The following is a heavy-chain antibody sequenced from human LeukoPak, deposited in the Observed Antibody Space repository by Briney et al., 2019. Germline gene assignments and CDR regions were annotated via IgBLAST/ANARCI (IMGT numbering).Heavy chain of an antibody. CDR3: ARHVWFGEHNGHENWFDP. J-gene: IGHJ5*02. CDR2: IFRGDDT. D-gene: IGHD3-10*01. Sequence: GGSLRLSCAASGFIVIQNCMSWVRQAPGKGLEWVSVIFRGDDTNYVDSVKGRFTIFRDNSKNTLYLQMNSLTAEDTAVYYCARHVWFGEHNGHENWFDPWGQGTLVIVSS. CDR1: GFIVIQNC. V-gene: IGHV3-66*04.